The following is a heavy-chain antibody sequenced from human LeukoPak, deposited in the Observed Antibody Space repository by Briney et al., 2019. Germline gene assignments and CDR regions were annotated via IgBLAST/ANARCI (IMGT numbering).Heavy chain of an antibody. J-gene: IGHJ5*02. CDR1: GYSISSGYY. V-gene: IGHV4-38-2*02. CDR3: ARWLQTVGWFDP. D-gene: IGHD5-24*01. CDR2: IYHSGST. Sequence: SETLSLTCTVSGYSISSGYYWGWIRQPPGKGLEWIGNIYHSGSTYYNPSLKSRVTISVDTSKNQFSLKLSSVTAADTAVYYCARWLQTVGWFDPWGQGTLATVSS.